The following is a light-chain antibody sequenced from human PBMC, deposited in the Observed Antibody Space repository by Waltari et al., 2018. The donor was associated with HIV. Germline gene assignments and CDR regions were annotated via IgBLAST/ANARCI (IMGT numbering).Light chain of an antibody. CDR2: ANN. CDR1: RSNIGAGFD. J-gene: IGLJ2*01. V-gene: IGLV1-40*01. CDR3: QSYDMSQSGSLV. Sequence: QSVLTQPPSVSGAPGQRVTIACTGTRSNIGAGFDVHWYQQIPGNAPKLLIYANNTRPSGVPDRFSGSKSGTSASLASTGLQSEDEADYYCQSYDMSQSGSLVFGGGTKLTVL.